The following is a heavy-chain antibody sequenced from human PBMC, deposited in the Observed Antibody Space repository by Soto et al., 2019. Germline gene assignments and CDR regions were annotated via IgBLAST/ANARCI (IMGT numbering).Heavy chain of an antibody. CDR3: AKAHHSSSWYLRAPYYYYYMDV. CDR1: GFTFSSYD. J-gene: IGHJ6*03. D-gene: IGHD6-13*01. CDR2: IGTAGDT. Sequence: GGSLRLSCAASGFTFSSYDMHWVRQATGKGPKWISAIGTAGDTYYPGSVKGRFTISRENAKNSLYLQMNSLRAGDTAVYYCAKAHHSSSWYLRAPYYYYYMDVWGKGTTVTVSS. V-gene: IGHV3-13*01.